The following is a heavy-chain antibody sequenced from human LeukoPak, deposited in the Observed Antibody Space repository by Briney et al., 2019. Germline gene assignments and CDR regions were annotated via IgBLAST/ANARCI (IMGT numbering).Heavy chain of an antibody. CDR2: IYTSGST. Sequence: PSETLSLTCTVSGGSISSYYWSWIRQPPGKGLEWIGRIYTSGSTNYNPSLKSRVTMSVDTSKNQFSLKLSSVTAADTAVYYCARDRKEPGIAVAGTGFDPWGQGTLVTVSS. CDR3: ARDRKEPGIAVAGTGFDP. D-gene: IGHD6-19*01. CDR1: GGSISSYY. J-gene: IGHJ5*02. V-gene: IGHV4-4*07.